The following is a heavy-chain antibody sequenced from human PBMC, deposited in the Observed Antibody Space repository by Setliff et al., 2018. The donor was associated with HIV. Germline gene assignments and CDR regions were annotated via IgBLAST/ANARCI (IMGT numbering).Heavy chain of an antibody. CDR1: GFTLISYY. CDR2: INPNSGGT. Sequence: GASVKVSCKASGFTLISYYMHWVRQAPGQGLEWMGRINPNSGGTNYAQKFQGRVTMTRDTSISTAYMELSRLRSDDTAVYYCARSPPVGADDYWGQGTLVTVS. J-gene: IGHJ4*02. CDR3: ARSPPVGADDY. V-gene: IGHV1-2*06. D-gene: IGHD1-26*01.